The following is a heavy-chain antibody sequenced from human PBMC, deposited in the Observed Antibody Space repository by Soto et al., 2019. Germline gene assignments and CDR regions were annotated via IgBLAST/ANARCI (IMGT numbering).Heavy chain of an antibody. D-gene: IGHD6-13*01. V-gene: IGHV3-23*01. CDR2: ISGSDAGT. J-gene: IGHJ4*02. CDR1: GFTFSSHA. Sequence: EVQLLESGGGLVQPGGSLRLSCEASGFTFSSHAMSWVRQAPGKGLEWVSAISGSDAGTFDADSVRGRFTISRDNSKNTLDLHMTSLRVETVAIYCCTKVLCTRSSCYLEFWGQGSLVTVSS. CDR3: TKVLCTRSSCYLEF.